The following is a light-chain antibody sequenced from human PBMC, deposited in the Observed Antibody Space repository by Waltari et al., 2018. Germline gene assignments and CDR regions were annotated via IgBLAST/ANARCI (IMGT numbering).Light chain of an antibody. Sequence: DIVMTLSRLSLPVTRGAPSPTTCRSSQSLLQSNGYKYLDWYLQKPGQSPQLLIYLGSNRASGVPDRFSGSGSDTDFTLKISRVEAGDVGVYYCMQALETPPTFGGGTKVEIK. V-gene: IGKV2-28*01. CDR2: LGS. J-gene: IGKJ4*01. CDR3: MQALETPPT. CDR1: QSLLQSNGYKY.